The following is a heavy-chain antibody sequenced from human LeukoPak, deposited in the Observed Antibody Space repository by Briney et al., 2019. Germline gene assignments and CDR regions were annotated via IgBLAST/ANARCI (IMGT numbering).Heavy chain of an antibody. CDR1: GFTFSSYS. J-gene: IGHJ6*02. D-gene: IGHD3-9*01. CDR2: ISSSSSYI. Sequence: GGSLRLSCAASGFTFSSYSMNWVRQAPGKGLEWVSSISSSSSYIYYADSVKGRFTISRDNAKNSLYLQMNSLRAEDTAVYYCARAQGAPYYDILTGYYVPYYYYGMDVWGQGTTVTVSS. CDR3: ARAQGAPYYDILTGYYVPYYYYGMDV. V-gene: IGHV3-21*01.